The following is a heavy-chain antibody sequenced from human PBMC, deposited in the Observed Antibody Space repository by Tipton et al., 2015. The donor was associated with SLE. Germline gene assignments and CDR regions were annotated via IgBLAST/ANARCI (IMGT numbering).Heavy chain of an antibody. CDR1: GYTFTSYA. CDR2: IIPIFGTA. Sequence: QVQLVQSGAEVKKPGASVKVSCKASGYTFTSYAISWVRQAPGQGLEWMGRIIPIFGTANYAQKFQGRVTITADESTSTAYMELSSLRSEDTAVYYCARDMGPYYYDSSGWDIWGQGTMVTVSS. D-gene: IGHD3-22*01. J-gene: IGHJ3*02. V-gene: IGHV1-69*18. CDR3: ARDMGPYYYDSSGWDI.